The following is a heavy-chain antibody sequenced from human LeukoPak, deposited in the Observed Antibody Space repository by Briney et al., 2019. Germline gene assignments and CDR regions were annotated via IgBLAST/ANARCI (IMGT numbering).Heavy chain of an antibody. J-gene: IGHJ4*02. D-gene: IGHD6-13*01. CDR3: ARDLATAGHSAIEY. Sequence: GGSLRLSCAASGFTFSSYTMNWVRQAPGKRLEWVSSISTSSYYIYYADSVKGRFTISRDNAKNSLFLQMNSLRAEDTAVYYCARDLATAGHSAIEYCGQGTLVTVSS. V-gene: IGHV3-21*01. CDR2: ISTSSYYI. CDR1: GFTFSSYT.